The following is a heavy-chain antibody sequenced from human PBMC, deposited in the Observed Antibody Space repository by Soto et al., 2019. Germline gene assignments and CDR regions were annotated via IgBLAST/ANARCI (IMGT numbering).Heavy chain of an antibody. D-gene: IGHD6-19*01. CDR1: GFTFSSYA. J-gene: IGHJ4*02. Sequence: QVQLVESGGGVVQPGRSLRLSCAASGFTFSSYAMHWVRQAPGKGLEWVAVISYDGSNKYYADSVKGRFTISRDNSKNTLYLQMNSLRAEDTAVYYCARDHHSSGWYDWNFDYWGQGTLVTVSS. CDR3: ARDHHSSGWYDWNFDY. CDR2: ISYDGSNK. V-gene: IGHV3-30-3*01.